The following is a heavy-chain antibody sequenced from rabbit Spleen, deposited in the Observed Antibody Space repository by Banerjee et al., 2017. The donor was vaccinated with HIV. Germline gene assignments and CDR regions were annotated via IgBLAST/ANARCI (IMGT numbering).Heavy chain of an antibody. CDR3: ARDSSTSFSSYGMDL. CDR2: IYTSCGRA. Sequence: QEQLEESGGDLVKPEGSLTLTCTVSGFDFSISYYMCWVRQAPGKGLELIACIYTSCGRAWYASWAKGRFTISKTSSTTMTLEMTSLTAADTATYFCARDSSTSFSSYGMDLWGPGTLVTVS. D-gene: IGHD1-1*01. CDR1: GFDFSISYY. V-gene: IGHV1S45*01. J-gene: IGHJ6*01.